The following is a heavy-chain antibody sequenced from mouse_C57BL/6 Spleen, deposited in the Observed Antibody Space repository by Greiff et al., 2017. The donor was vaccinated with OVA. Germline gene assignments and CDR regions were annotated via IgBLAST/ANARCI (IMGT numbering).Heavy chain of an antibody. Sequence: DVQLQESGPGLVKPSQSLSLTCSVTGYSITSGYYWNWIRQFPGNKLEWMGYISYAGSNNYNPSLTNRISITRDTSKNKFFLKLNSVTTEDTATYYCARGEIYYDYDPFAYWGQGTLVTVSA. CDR2: ISYAGSN. J-gene: IGHJ3*01. V-gene: IGHV3-6*01. D-gene: IGHD2-4*01. CDR1: GYSITSGYY. CDR3: ARGEIYYDYDPFAY.